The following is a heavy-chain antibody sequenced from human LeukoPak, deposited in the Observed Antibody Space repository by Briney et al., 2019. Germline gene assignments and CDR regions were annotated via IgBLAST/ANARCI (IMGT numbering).Heavy chain of an antibody. D-gene: IGHD1-26*01. CDR3: ARVVWDYWFDP. J-gene: IGHJ5*02. V-gene: IGHV4-59*01. CDR1: GGSISSYY. Sequence: SETLSLTCTVSGGSISSYYWSWIRQPPGKGLEWIGYIYYSGSTNYNPSLKSRVTISVDTSKNQFSLKLSSVTAADTAVYYCARVVWDYWFDPWGQGTLVTVSS. CDR2: IYYSGST.